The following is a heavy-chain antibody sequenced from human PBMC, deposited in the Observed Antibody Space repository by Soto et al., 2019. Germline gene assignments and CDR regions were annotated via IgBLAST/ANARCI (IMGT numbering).Heavy chain of an antibody. Sequence: SGSLCFTCTVTAYSIRTGCYWGWLRQPPGKGLEWIGRMYYTGTTYYNRSLESRVTISVDTSETQFTLKLTSVTAAAPAAYYFARHLTHDFYYMDYWGQGXLVTVSS. V-gene: IGHV4-38-2*02. D-gene: IGHD2-21*02. CDR1: AYSIRTGCY. CDR2: MYYTGTT. CDR3: ARHLTHDFYYMDY. J-gene: IGHJ4*01.